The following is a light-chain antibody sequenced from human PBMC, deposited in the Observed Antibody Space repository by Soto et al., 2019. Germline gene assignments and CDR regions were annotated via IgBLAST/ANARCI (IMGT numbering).Light chain of an antibody. J-gene: IGKJ1*01. CDR3: QQYNSYSWK. CDR2: DAS. V-gene: IGKV1-5*01. CDR1: QSISSW. Sequence: DIQMTQSPSTLSASVGDRVTITCRASQSISSWLAWYQQKPGKAPKLLIYDASSLESGVPSRFSGSGSQTDFTLTISSLQPDDFATYYCQQYNSYSWKFGQGTKVDI.